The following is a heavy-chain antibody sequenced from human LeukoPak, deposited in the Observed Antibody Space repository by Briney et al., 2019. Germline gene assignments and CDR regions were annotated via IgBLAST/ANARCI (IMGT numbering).Heavy chain of an antibody. Sequence: GGSLRLSCAAAGFTFSSYAMSWVRQAPGKGLEWVSAISGSGGSTYYADSVKGRFTISRDNSKNTLYLQMNSLRAEDTAVYYCAKDDSSGQTNMWGQGTLVTVSS. V-gene: IGHV3-23*01. CDR3: AKDDSSGQTNM. CDR2: ISGSGGST. J-gene: IGHJ4*02. D-gene: IGHD3-22*01. CDR1: GFTFSSYA.